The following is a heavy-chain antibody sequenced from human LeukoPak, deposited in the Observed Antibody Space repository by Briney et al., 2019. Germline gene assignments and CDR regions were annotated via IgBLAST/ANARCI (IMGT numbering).Heavy chain of an antibody. J-gene: IGHJ6*03. CDR3: ARERQQLAGYYYYYYMDV. D-gene: IGHD6-13*01. CDR1: GGSFSGYY. Sequence: SEALPLTCAVYGGSFSGYYWSWIRQPPGKGLKWIGEINHSGSTNYNPSLKSRVTISVDTSKNQFSLKLSSVTAADTAVYYCARERQQLAGYYYYYYMDVWGRGTTVTVSS. V-gene: IGHV4-34*01. CDR2: INHSGST.